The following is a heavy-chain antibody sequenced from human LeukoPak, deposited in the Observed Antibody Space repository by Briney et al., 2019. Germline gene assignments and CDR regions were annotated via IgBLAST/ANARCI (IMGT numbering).Heavy chain of an antibody. CDR3: ARSRRSWSTFDY. CDR1: GGSISSYY. D-gene: IGHD6-13*01. V-gene: IGHV4-59*08. CDR2: IYYSGST. Sequence: SETLSLTCTVSGGSISSYYWSWIRQPPGKGLEWIGYIYYSGSTNYNPSLKSRVTISVDTSKNRFSLKLSSVTAADTAVYYCARSRRSWSTFDYWGQGTLVTVSS. J-gene: IGHJ4*02.